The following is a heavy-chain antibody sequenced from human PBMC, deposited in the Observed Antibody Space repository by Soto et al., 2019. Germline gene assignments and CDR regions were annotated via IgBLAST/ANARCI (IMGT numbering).Heavy chain of an antibody. Sequence: QVQLVQSGFELKKTVASVKVSCQASDFTLTNYGITWERQAPGHGLEWMGGISAYNGNTKYAQKVQVRGTLTTDTSTNKVDMELRNLRSDDTAVYYGVKSGGEAELHILDYWGQGTRLTVSS. J-gene: IGHJ4*02. CDR1: DFTLTNYG. V-gene: IGHV1-18*04. CDR2: ISAYNGNT. D-gene: IGHD1-7*01. CDR3: VKSGGEAELHILDY.